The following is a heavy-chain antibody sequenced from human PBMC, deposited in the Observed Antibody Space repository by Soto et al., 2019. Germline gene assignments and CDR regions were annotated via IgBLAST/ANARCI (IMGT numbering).Heavy chain of an antibody. J-gene: IGHJ6*02. Sequence: GGSLRLSCAASGFTFSSYAMHWVRQAPGNGLEWVAVISYDGSNKYYADSVKGRFTISRDNSKNTLYLQMNSLRAEDTAVYYCARDREYSSSFLYYGMDVWGQGTTVTVSS. CDR2: ISYDGSNK. CDR1: GFTFSSYA. CDR3: ARDREYSSSFLYYGMDV. D-gene: IGHD6-6*01. V-gene: IGHV3-30-3*01.